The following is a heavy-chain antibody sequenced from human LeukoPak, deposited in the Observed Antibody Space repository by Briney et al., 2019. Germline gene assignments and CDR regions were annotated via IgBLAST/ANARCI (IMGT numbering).Heavy chain of an antibody. V-gene: IGHV1-69*05. J-gene: IGHJ5*02. D-gene: IGHD6-13*01. CDR3: ARSIAAAAREDWFDP. Sequence: SVKVSCKASGGTFSSYAISWVRQAPGQGLEWLGGIIPIFGTANYAQKFQGRVTITTDESTSTAYMELSSLRSEDTAVYYCARSIAAAAREDWFDPWGQGTLVTVSS. CDR2: IIPIFGTA. CDR1: GGTFSSYA.